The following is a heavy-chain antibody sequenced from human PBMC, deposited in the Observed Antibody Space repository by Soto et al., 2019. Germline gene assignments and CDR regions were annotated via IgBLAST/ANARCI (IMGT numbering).Heavy chain of an antibody. CDR3: ARDQPSSGYNYYGMDV. D-gene: IGHD3-22*01. CDR2: IWYDGSNK. J-gene: IGHJ6*02. Sequence: QVQLVESGGGVVQPGRSLRLSCAASGFTFSSYGMHWVRQAPGKGLEWVAVIWYDGSNKYYADSVKGRFTISRDNSKNGLYLQMNSLRAEDTAVYYCARDQPSSGYNYYGMDVWGQGTTVTVSS. CDR1: GFTFSSYG. V-gene: IGHV3-33*01.